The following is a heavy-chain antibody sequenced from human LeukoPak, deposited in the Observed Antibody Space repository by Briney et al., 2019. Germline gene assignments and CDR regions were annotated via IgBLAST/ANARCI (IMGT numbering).Heavy chain of an antibody. CDR3: ARRPGEYGGDDFDY. V-gene: IGHV4-39*01. D-gene: IGHD2-21*02. J-gene: IGHJ4*02. Sequence: PSETLSLTCTVSVGSINSRSGDWGRIRQPPGKGLEWIGGIYYSGSTHYNPSLKSRVTMSIDTSKNQFSLRLSSVTAADTAVYYCARRPGEYGGDDFDYWGQGTLVTVSS. CDR1: VGSINSRSGD. CDR2: IYYSGST.